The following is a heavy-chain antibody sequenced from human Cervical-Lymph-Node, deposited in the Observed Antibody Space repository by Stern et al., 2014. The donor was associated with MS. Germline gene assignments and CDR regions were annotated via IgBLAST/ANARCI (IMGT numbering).Heavy chain of an antibody. CDR1: GFTVSSKY. CDR3: ARDSWLGDYSGMDV. Sequence: EVQLVQSGGGLIRPGGSLRISCAASGFTVSSKYMTWVRQAPGKGLEWVSVIYDGDNTYYADSVKGRFTISRDNSRNTVYLQMDSLTTEDTAVYYCARDSWLGDYSGMDVWGQGTTVTVSS. CDR2: IYDGDNT. D-gene: IGHD3-10*01. V-gene: IGHV3-66*03. J-gene: IGHJ6*02.